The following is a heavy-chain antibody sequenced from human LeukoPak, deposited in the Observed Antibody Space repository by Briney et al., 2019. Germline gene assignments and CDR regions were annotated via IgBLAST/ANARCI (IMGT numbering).Heavy chain of an antibody. Sequence: GGPLRLSCAASGFTFRSHTMHWVRQVPGKGLEYVSSITSDGGSTWYADSVKGRFTISRDNSKNTLSLQMSSLRAEDTAVYYCVKDLGGTFSFDNWGQGTLVTVSS. CDR3: VKDLGGTFSFDN. V-gene: IGHV3-64D*06. CDR2: ITSDGGST. J-gene: IGHJ4*02. CDR1: GFTFRSHT. D-gene: IGHD1-26*01.